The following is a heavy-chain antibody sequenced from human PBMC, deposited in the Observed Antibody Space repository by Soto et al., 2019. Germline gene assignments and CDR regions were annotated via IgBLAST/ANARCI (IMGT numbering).Heavy chain of an antibody. CDR2: IIPIFGTA. CDR3: ARGQSITMVRGVTDV. CDR1: GGTFSSYA. J-gene: IGHJ6*02. Sequence: ASVKVSCKASGGTFSSYAIGWVRQAPGQGLEWMGGIIPIFGTANYAQKFQGRVAITADESTSTAYMELSSLRSEDTAVYYCARGQSITMVRGVTDVWGQGTTVTVSS. D-gene: IGHD3-10*01. V-gene: IGHV1-69*13.